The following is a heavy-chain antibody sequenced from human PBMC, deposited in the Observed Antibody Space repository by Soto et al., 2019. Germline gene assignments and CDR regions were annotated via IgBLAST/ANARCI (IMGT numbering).Heavy chain of an antibody. J-gene: IGHJ6*02. CDR1: GDSFTSYW. Sequence: GESLKISCQGSGDSFTSYWIGWVRQMPGKGLEWMGIIYPGDSDTRYSPSFQGQVTISADKSISTAYLQWSSLKASDTAMYYCARPDYYYYYGMDVWGQGTTVTVSS. V-gene: IGHV5-51*01. CDR2: IYPGDSDT. CDR3: ARPDYYYYYGMDV.